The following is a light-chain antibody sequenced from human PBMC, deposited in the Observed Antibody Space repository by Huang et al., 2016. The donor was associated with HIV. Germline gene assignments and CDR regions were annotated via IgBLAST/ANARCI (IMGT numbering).Light chain of an antibody. J-gene: IGKJ4*01. CDR2: VAS. CDR1: QSLLHRNGNNY. V-gene: IGKV2-28*01. Sequence: DIVMTQSPLSLSVTPGEPASISCRSSQSLLHRNGNNYLEWYLQKPGQSPQLLIYVASRRASGIPERFNGSGSGTDFTLKISRVEAEDVGVYYCMQALQTPLTFGGGTKVEVK. CDR3: MQALQTPLT.